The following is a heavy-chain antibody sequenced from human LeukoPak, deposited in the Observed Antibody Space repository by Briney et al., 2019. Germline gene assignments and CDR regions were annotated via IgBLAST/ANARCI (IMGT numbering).Heavy chain of an antibody. J-gene: IGHJ4*02. V-gene: IGHV4-4*02. D-gene: IGHD3-16*02. Sequence: SGTLSLTCAVSGGSISSSNWWIWVRQPPGKGLEWIGYVFYSGGTLYNPSLKSRVAISVDTSKNQFSLKLSSVTAADTAVYYCARSRRGLRLGELSPQPYYWGQGTLVTVSS. CDR2: VFYSGGT. CDR1: GGSISSSNW. CDR3: ARSRRGLRLGELSPQPYY.